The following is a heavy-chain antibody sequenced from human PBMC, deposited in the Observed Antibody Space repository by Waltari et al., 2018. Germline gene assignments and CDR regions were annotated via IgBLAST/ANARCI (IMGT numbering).Heavy chain of an antibody. J-gene: IGHJ4*02. D-gene: IGHD3-10*01. CDR1: GGSISSGSYY. Sequence: QVQLQESGPGLVKPSQTLSLTCTVSGGSISSGSYYWSWIRQPAGKGLEWIGRIYTSGSTNYTPALKSRVTISVDTSKNQFSLKLSSVTAADTAVYYCAREFRVKEWFGESNWGQGTLVTVSS. CDR3: AREFRVKEWFGESN. V-gene: IGHV4-61*02. CDR2: IYTSGST.